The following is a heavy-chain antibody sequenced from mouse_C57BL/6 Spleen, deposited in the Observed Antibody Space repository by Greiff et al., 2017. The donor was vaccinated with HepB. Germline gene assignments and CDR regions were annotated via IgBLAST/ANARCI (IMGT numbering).Heavy chain of an antibody. CDR3: ARGGYSNYYFAY. D-gene: IGHD2-5*01. CDR1: GYTFTDYY. J-gene: IGHJ3*01. V-gene: IGHV1-19*01. CDR2: INPYNGGT. Sequence: VQLKESGPVLVKPGASVKMSCKASGYTFTDYYMNWVKQSHGKSLEWIGVINPYNGGTSYNQKFKGKATLTVDKSSSTAYLELNSLTSEDSAVYYCARGGYSNYYFAYWGQGTLVTVSA.